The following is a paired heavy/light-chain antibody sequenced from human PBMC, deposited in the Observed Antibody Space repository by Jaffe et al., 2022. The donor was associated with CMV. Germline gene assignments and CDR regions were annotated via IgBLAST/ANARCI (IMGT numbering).Light chain of an antibody. J-gene: IGKJ2*02. V-gene: IGKV3-11*01. CDR3: QDRSTWPSCT. CDR2: DSS. CDR1: QRISNY. Sequence: EIVLTQSPATLSLSPGEEATLFCRASQRISNYLAWYQHKPGQPPRLLIFDSSNRAGGVPPRFIGRGSGTDSTLIITTLEPEDSAVYYCQDRSTWPSCTFGQGTKLEIK.
Heavy chain of an antibody. D-gene: IGHD4-4*01. Sequence: QVELQESGPGLVKPSETLSLTCSVSGDSITSTSYYWTWIRQAPGKPLEWIGSISYSGSSNYNPSLESRVTISLDTSKNQFSLKLTSVTTTDTAMYYCVGHLHDYNEMVDPWGQGTLVTVSS. V-gene: IGHV4-61*01. CDR2: ISYSGSS. CDR3: VGHLHDYNEMVDP. CDR1: GDSITSTSYY. J-gene: IGHJ5*02.